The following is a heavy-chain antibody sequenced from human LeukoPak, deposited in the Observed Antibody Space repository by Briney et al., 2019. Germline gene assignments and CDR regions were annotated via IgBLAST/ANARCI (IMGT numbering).Heavy chain of an antibody. CDR3: AKDPGLRYFDWLSPDY. CDR2: ISGSGGST. V-gene: IGHV3-23*01. CDR1: GFTFSSYG. J-gene: IGHJ4*02. D-gene: IGHD3-9*01. Sequence: GGSLRLSCAASGFTFSSYGMSWVRQAPGKGLEWVSAISGSGGSTYYADSVKGRFTISRDNSKNTLYLQMNSLRAEDTAVYYCAKDPGLRYFDWLSPDYWGQGTLVSVSS.